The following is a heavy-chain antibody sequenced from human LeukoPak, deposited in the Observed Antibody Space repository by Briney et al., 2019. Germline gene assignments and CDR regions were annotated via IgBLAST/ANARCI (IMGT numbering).Heavy chain of an antibody. Sequence: SETLSLTCTVSGGSISSYYWSWIRQRPGKGLEWIGYIYYSGSTSYNPSLKSRVTMSVDTSKNQFSLKLSSVTAADTAVYYCARDSYGMTLDVWGQGTTVTVSS. J-gene: IGHJ6*02. D-gene: IGHD5-18*01. CDR2: IYYSGST. V-gene: IGHV4-59*06. CDR1: GGSISSYY. CDR3: ARDSYGMTLDV.